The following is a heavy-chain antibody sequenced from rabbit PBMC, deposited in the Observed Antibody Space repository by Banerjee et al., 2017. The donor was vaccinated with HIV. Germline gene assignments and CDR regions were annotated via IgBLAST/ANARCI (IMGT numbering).Heavy chain of an antibody. D-gene: IGHD6-1*01. Sequence: QSLEESGGDLVKPGASLTLTCTTSGFSFSSGYDMCWVRQAPGKGLEYIACIYAGSGSFTYYASWAKGRFTISSDNAQNTVFLQMNSLTAADRATYFCVRETETYAAYVGYGYYFDLWGPGTLVTVS. V-gene: IGHV1S40*01. J-gene: IGHJ4*01. CDR1: GFSFSSGYD. CDR3: VRETETYAAYVGYGYYFDL. CDR2: IYAGSGSFT.